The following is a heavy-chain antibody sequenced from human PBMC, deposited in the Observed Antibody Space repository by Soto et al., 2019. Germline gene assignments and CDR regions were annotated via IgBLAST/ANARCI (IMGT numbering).Heavy chain of an antibody. Sequence: GGSVRLSFAASGFTFSGDGIHGVLQAPGKGLEWVAVISYDGSNKYYADSVQGRFTISRDNSQSTLYLQMNSLRAEDTAVYYCAKDPQPALLVLIPEYYFDYWGQGTMVRVS. CDR2: ISYDGSNK. J-gene: IGHJ4*02. V-gene: IGHV3-30*18. CDR1: GFTFSGDG. CDR3: AKDPQPALLVLIPEYYFDY. D-gene: IGHD2-8*01.